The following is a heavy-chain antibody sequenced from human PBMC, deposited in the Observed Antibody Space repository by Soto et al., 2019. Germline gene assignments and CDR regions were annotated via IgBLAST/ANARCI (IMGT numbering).Heavy chain of an antibody. CDR1: GYTFTNYY. Sequence: SVKVSCEASGYTFTNYYIHWVRQAPVQGLEWMGIINPSGGATSYAQKFQGRVTLTRDTSTSTVYMEVRSLRSEDTAIYFCARGGENYSDGGGFNWFDPWGPGTQVTVSS. J-gene: IGHJ5*02. CDR3: ARGGENYSDGGGFNWFDP. D-gene: IGHD3-22*01. CDR2: INPSGGAT. V-gene: IGHV1-46*01.